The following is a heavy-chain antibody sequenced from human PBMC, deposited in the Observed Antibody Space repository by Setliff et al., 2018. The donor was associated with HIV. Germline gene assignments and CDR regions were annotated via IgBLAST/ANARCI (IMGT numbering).Heavy chain of an antibody. Sequence: ASVKVSCKASGYTFTGHDLHWVRQAPGQGLEWMGWINHNSGGGNYAQNFQGRVAMTRDQSTSTAYMVLTRLRTDDTAVYYYARGGKWGVGDNDLVPAAIFWGQVTLVTVS. CDR1: GYTFTGHD. D-gene: IGHD2-2*01. CDR3: ARGGKWGVGDNDLVPAAIF. CDR2: INHNSGGG. V-gene: IGHV1-2*02. J-gene: IGHJ4*02.